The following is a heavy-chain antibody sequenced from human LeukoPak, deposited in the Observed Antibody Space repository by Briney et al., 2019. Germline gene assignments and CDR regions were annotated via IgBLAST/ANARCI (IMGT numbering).Heavy chain of an antibody. CDR2: IYYSGST. Sequence: SETLSLTCTVSGGSICSYYWSWIRQPPGKGLEWIGYIYYSGSTNYNPSLKSRVTISVDTSKNQFSLKLSSVTAADTAVYYCARQVPAAIEYYFDYWGQGTLVTVSS. CDR3: ARQVPAAIEYYFDY. V-gene: IGHV4-59*01. D-gene: IGHD2-2*01. CDR1: GGSICSYY. J-gene: IGHJ4*02.